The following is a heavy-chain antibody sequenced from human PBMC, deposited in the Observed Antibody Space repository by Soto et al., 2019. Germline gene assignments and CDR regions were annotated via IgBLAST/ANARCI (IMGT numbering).Heavy chain of an antibody. J-gene: IGHJ4*02. CDR2: ISVYNGNI. D-gene: IGHD3-10*01. CDR3: ARTYGSGDYFLPFEY. CDR1: GYMFNTYG. Sequence: QVQLLQSGAEVKKPGASVKVSCKASGYMFNTYGITWVRQAPGQGLEWMGWISVYNGNIDYAQKFVGRVTMTTDTSTSTAYMELKSLTSDDTAVYYCARTYGSGDYFLPFEYWGQGTPVSVSS. V-gene: IGHV1-18*01.